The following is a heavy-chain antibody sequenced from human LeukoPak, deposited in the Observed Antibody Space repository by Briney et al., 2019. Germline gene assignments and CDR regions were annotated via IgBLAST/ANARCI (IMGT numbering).Heavy chain of an antibody. D-gene: IGHD1-1*01. CDR1: GFTFSSYI. CDR3: ARDLLGPGTSFDY. V-gene: IGHV3-21*01. J-gene: IGHJ4*02. Sequence: GGSLRLSCAASGFTFSSYIMNWVRQAPGKGLEWVSSISSSSSYIYYADSVKGRFTISRDNAKNSLYLQMNSLRAEDTAVYYCARDLLGPGTSFDYWGQGTLVTVSS. CDR2: ISSSSSYI.